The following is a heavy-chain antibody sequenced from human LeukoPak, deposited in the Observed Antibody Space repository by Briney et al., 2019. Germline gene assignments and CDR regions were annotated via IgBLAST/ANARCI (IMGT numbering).Heavy chain of an antibody. D-gene: IGHD6-6*01. J-gene: IGHJ4*02. V-gene: IGHV4-59*01. CDR3: ARLVRFSSDYFDY. Sequence: PGGSLRLSCAASEFTFDSYAMNWIRQPPGKGLEWIGYIYYSGSTNYNPSLESRVTISVDTSKNQFSLNLSSVTAADTAVYYCARLVRFSSDYFDYWGQGTLVTVSS. CDR1: EFTFDSYA. CDR2: IYYSGST.